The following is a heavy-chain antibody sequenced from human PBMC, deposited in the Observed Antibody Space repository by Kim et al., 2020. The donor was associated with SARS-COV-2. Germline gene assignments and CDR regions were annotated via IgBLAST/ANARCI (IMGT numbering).Heavy chain of an antibody. V-gene: IGHV3-43*02. CDR1: GFTFDEYA. D-gene: IGHD3-22*01. Sequence: GGSLRLSCTASGFTFDEYAMHWVRLAPGKGLEWLALVSGSGGDTYYADSVQGQFTISRDNNKNSLYLQMHSLTTDDSALYYCAKDTADYYDSSGHYYVFAYWGQGTQVTVAS. CDR2: VSGSGGDT. J-gene: IGHJ4*02. CDR3: AKDTADYYDSSGHYYVFAY.